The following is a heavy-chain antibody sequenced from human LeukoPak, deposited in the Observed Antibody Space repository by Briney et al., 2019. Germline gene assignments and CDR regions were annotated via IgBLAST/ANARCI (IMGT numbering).Heavy chain of an antibody. D-gene: IGHD3-22*01. CDR3: ARGHYDCNM. CDR2: IDQDGSEI. J-gene: IGHJ3*02. V-gene: IGHV3-7*04. CDR1: GFTFSSHW. Sequence: GGPLRLSCAASGFTFSSHWMTWVRQGPGKGLEWVANIDQDGSEINYVDSVKGRFTISRDNAKNSLYLQMNSLRAEDTAVYYCARGHYDCNMWGQGTIITVSS.